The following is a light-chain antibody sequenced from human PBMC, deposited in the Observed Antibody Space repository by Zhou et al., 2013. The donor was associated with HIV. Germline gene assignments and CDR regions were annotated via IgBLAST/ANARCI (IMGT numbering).Light chain of an antibody. Sequence: EIVLTQSPGTLSLSPGERATLSCRASQSVSSSYLAWYQQKPGQAPRLLIYGPSRRASGIPDRFSGSGSGTDFTLTISRLEPEDFAVYYCQQYGNSPWTFGQGTKVEIK. CDR3: QQYGNSPWT. J-gene: IGKJ1*01. CDR1: QSVSSSY. V-gene: IGKV3-20*01. CDR2: GPS.